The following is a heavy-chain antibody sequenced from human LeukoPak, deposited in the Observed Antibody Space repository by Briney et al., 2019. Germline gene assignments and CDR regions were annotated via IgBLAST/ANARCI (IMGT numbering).Heavy chain of an antibody. J-gene: IGHJ4*02. CDR2: IKYDGSEK. CDR3: ATRNNFEY. D-gene: IGHD1/OR15-1a*01. V-gene: IGHV3-7*01. CDR1: GFTFSGHW. Sequence: GGSLRLSCIVSGFTFSGHWVNWVRQAPGKGLEWVATIKYDGSEKAYVDSVEGRFIISRDNSKNSVFLQMDSLRAEDTAVYYCATRNNFEYWGQGTLVTVSS.